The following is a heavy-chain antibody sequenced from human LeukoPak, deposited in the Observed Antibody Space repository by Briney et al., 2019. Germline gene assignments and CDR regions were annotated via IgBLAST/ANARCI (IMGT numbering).Heavy chain of an antibody. CDR2: IKTDGSNT. D-gene: IGHD2-15*01. CDR1: GFTFSTYW. J-gene: IGHJ3*01. Sequence: GSLRLSCAASGFTFSTYWMHWVRQDPGKGLVWVSRIKTDGSNTYYADSVRGRFTISRDNAKNTLYLQMNSLRAEDTAVYYCARESYCSGGSCYSGRAFDVWGQGTMVTVSS. CDR3: ARESYCSGGSCYSGRAFDV. V-gene: IGHV3-74*01.